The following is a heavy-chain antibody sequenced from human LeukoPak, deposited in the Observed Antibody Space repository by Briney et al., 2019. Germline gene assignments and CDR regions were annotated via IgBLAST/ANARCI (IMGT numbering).Heavy chain of an antibody. V-gene: IGHV3-33*01. CDR3: ARDPAADYGGNGDAFDI. CDR1: GFTFSSYG. D-gene: IGHD4-23*01. CDR2: IWYDGSNK. Sequence: PGGSLRLSCAASGFTFSSYGMHWVRQAPGKGLEWVAVIWYDGSNKYYADSMKGRFTISRDNSKNTLYLQMNSLRAEATAVYYCARDPAADYGGNGDAFDIWGQGTMVTVSS. J-gene: IGHJ3*02.